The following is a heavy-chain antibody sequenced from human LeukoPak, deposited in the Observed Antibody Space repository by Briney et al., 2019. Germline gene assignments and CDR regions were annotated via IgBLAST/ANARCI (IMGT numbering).Heavy chain of an antibody. CDR1: GFTFSSYE. J-gene: IGHJ6*04. CDR2: ISSSGSTI. Sequence: PGGSLRLSCAASGFTFSSYEMNWVRQAPGKGLEWASYISSSGSTIYYADSVKGRFTISRDNAKNSLYLQVNSLRAEDTAVYYCASYPIGGSGSYYYYYYGMDVWGKGTTVTVSP. D-gene: IGHD3-10*01. CDR3: ASYPIGGSGSYYYYYYGMDV. V-gene: IGHV3-48*03.